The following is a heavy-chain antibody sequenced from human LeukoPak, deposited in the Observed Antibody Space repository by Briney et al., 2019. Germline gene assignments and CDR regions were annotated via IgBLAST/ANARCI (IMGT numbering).Heavy chain of an antibody. CDR1: GFTFSSHS. CDR3: ARAFRMGDAFDI. CDR2: ISTSSSYI. Sequence: GGSLRLSCAGSGFTFSSHSMNWVRQAPGKGLEWVSSISTSSSYIDYADSVKGRFTISRDNAKNSLYLQMNSLRAEDTAVYYCARAFRMGDAFDIWGQGTMVTVSS. V-gene: IGHV3-21*01. D-gene: IGHD2-8*01. J-gene: IGHJ3*02.